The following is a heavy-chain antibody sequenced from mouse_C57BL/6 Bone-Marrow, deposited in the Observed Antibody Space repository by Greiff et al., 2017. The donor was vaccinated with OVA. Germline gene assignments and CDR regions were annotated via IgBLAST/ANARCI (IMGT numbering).Heavy chain of an antibody. Sequence: EVMLVESGGGLVKPGGSLKLSCAASGFTFSDYGMHWVRQAPEKGLEWVAYISSGSSTIYYADTVKGRFTISRDNAKNTLFLQMTSLRSEDTAMYYCARELTSYFDYWGQGTTLTVSS. D-gene: IGHD4-1*01. CDR3: ARELTSYFDY. J-gene: IGHJ2*01. V-gene: IGHV5-17*01. CDR2: ISSGSSTI. CDR1: GFTFSDYG.